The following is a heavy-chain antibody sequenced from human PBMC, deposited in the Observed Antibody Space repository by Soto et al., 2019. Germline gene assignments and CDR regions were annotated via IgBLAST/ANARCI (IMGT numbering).Heavy chain of an antibody. Sequence: TGDVCAMIGGIGYWGRIGQPPGEGLEWIGSIYYSGSTYYNPSLKSRVTISVDTSKNQFSLKLSSVTAADTAVYYCARLRDEYDFWGGYNDIFDHRGQGTLVAVSA. J-gene: IGHJ4*02. V-gene: IGHV4-39*01. D-gene: IGHD3-3*01. CDR3: ARLRDEYDFWGGYNDIFDH. CDR1: VCAMIGGIGY. CDR2: IYYSGST.